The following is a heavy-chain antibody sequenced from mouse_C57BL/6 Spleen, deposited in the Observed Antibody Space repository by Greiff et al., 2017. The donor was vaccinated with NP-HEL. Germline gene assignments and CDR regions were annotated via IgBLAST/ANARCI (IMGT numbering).Heavy chain of an antibody. V-gene: IGHV5-9*01. D-gene: IGHD1-1*01. Sequence: EVKLVESGGGLVKPGGSLKLSCAASGFTFSSYTMSWVRQTPEKRLEWVATISGGGGNTYYPDSVKGRFTISRDNAKNTLYLQMSSLRSEDTALYYCARRIGSSSFYYAMDYWGQGTSVTVSS. J-gene: IGHJ4*01. CDR1: GFTFSSYT. CDR2: ISGGGGNT. CDR3: ARRIGSSSFYYAMDY.